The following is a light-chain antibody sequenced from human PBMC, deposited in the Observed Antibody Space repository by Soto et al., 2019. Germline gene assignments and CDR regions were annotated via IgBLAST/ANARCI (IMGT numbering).Light chain of an antibody. Sequence: EIVLTQSPATLSLSPGERATLSCRASQSVSSYLAWYQQKPGQAPRLLIYDASSRATGIPASFSGRGSGTDFTLTISSLEPGDFAVYYCQQRRQWPVTFGQGTKVEIK. CDR1: QSVSSY. CDR3: QQRRQWPVT. V-gene: IGKV3-11*01. CDR2: DAS. J-gene: IGKJ1*01.